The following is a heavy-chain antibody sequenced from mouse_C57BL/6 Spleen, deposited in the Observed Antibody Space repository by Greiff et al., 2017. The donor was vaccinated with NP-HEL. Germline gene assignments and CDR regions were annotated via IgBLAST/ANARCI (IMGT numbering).Heavy chain of an antibody. J-gene: IGHJ2*01. CDR3: AIQMGYFDY. Sequence: VQLQQPGAELVQPSSSSPLSFPSSFSPFTISFIHFFNHIPGQGLEWIGRIHPSDSDTNYNQKFKGKATLTVDKSSSTAYMQLSSLTSEDSAVYYCAIQMGYFDYWGQGTTLTVSS. CDR2: IHPSDSDT. CDR1: FSPFTISF. V-gene: IGHV1-74*01.